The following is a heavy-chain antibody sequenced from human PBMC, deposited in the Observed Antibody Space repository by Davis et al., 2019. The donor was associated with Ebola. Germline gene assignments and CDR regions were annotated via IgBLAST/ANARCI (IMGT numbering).Heavy chain of an antibody. J-gene: IGHJ6*02. D-gene: IGHD3-10*01. Sequence: GESLKISCAASGFTFSSYWMHWVRQAPGKGPVWVSRINSDGSSTSYADSVKGRFTISRDNAKNTLYLQMNSLRAEDTAVYYCARDNGAWFGELTLYYYYGMDVWGQGTTVTVSS. CDR3: ARDNGAWFGELTLYYYYGMDV. CDR1: GFTFSSYW. CDR2: INSDGSST. V-gene: IGHV3-74*01.